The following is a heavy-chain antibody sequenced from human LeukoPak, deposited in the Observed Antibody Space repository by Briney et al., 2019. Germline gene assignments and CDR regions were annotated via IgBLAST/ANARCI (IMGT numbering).Heavy chain of an antibody. Sequence: GGSLRLSCAASGFTFSNYGMHWVRQAPGKGLEWVAFIRFDGTSKYYADSVKGRFTISRDNSQNTVSLQVNGLRTEDTAVYYCAKDRLLNCRGDCYIFDYWGQGTVVTVSS. CDR2: IRFDGTSK. J-gene: IGHJ4*02. CDR3: AKDRLLNCRGDCYIFDY. D-gene: IGHD2-21*02. CDR1: GFTFSNYG. V-gene: IGHV3-30*02.